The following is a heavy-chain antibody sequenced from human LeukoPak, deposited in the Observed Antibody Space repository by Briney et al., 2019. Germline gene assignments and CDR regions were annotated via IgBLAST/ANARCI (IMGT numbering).Heavy chain of an antibody. J-gene: IGHJ3*02. CDR3: ARRGWLLHHHAFDI. CDR2: INHSGST. CDR1: GGSFSGYY. Sequence: SETLSLTCAVYGGSFSGYYWSWIRQPPGKGLEWIGEINHSGSTNYNPSLKSRVTISVDTSKNQFSLKLSSVTAADTAVYYCARRGWLLHHHAFDIWGQGTMVTVSS. D-gene: IGHD3-22*01. V-gene: IGHV4-34*01.